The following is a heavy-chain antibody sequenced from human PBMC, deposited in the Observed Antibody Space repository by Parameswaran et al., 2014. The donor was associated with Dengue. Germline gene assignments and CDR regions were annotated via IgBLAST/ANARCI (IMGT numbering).Heavy chain of an antibody. Sequence: WVRQAPGQGLEWLGRLIPVLGIAKYAQNFRGRVTITADKSTSTAYMELSSLRSEDTAVYYCAKDEPDYYDSSDYYYQEGMDVWGQGTTVTVSS. J-gene: IGHJ6*02. CDR3: AKDEPDYYDSSDYYYQEGMDV. V-gene: IGHV1-69*04. CDR2: LIPVLGIA. D-gene: IGHD3-22*01.